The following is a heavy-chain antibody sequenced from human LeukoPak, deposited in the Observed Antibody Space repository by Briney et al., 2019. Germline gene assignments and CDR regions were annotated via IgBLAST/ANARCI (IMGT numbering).Heavy chain of an antibody. D-gene: IGHD6-19*01. CDR3: ARVRYSSGWYYYYGMDV. J-gene: IGHJ6*04. CDR1: GFTFSSYE. V-gene: IGHV3-48*03. Sequence: GGSLRLSCAASGFTFSSYEMNWVRQAPGKGLEWVSYISSSGSTIYYADSVKDRFTISRDNAKNSLYLQMNSLRAEDTAVYYCARVRYSSGWYYYYGMDVWGKGTTVTVSS. CDR2: ISSSGSTI.